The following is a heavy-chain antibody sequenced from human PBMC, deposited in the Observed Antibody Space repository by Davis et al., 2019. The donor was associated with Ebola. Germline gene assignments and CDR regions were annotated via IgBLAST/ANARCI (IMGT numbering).Heavy chain of an antibody. CDR1: GGSISSYY. J-gene: IGHJ4*02. Sequence: MPSETLSLTCTVSGGSISSYYWSWIRQPPGKGLEWIGYIYYSGSTNYNPSLKSRVTISVDTSKNQFSLKLSSVTAADTAVYYCARDRRYSFDYWGQGTLVTVSS. D-gene: IGHD3-9*01. CDR2: IYYSGST. V-gene: IGHV4-59*01. CDR3: ARDRRYSFDY.